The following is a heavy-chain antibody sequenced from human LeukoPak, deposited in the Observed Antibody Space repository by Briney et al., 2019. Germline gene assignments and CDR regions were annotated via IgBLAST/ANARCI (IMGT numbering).Heavy chain of an antibody. V-gene: IGHV1-69*06. CDR3: ARAANSYGYPYDY. CDR1: GGTFSSYA. CDR2: IIPIFGTA. D-gene: IGHD5-18*01. Sequence: ASVKVSCKASGGTFSSYAISWVRQAPGQGLEWMGGIIPIFGTANYAQKFQGRVTITADKSTSTAYMELSSLRSEDTAVYYCARAANSYGYPYDYWGQGTLVTVSS. J-gene: IGHJ4*02.